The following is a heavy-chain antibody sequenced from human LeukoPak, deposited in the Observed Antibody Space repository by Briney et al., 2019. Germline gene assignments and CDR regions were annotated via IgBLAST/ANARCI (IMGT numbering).Heavy chain of an antibody. D-gene: IGHD3-10*01. CDR2: ISYDGSNK. V-gene: IGHV3-30*18. J-gene: IGHJ4*02. CDR3: AKVDATYGSGSYYPWVY. Sequence: RAGGSLRLSCAASGFTFSSYGMHWVRQAPGKGLEWVAVISYDGSNKYYADSVKGRFTISRDNSKNTLYLQMNTLRAEDTAVYYCAKVDATYGSGSYYPWVYWGQGTLVTVSS. CDR1: GFTFSSYG.